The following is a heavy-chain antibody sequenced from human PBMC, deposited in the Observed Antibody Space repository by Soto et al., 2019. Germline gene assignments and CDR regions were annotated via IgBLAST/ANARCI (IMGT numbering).Heavy chain of an antibody. V-gene: IGHV4-61*08. CDR1: GYSINSDDY. Sequence: SETLSLTCTVSGYSINSDDYWGWIRQPPGKGLEWIGYIYYSGSTNYNPSLKSRVTISVDTSKNQFSLKLSSVTAADTAVYYCARVRLVRKMVVAATPDWWFDPWGQGTLVTVSS. CDR2: IYYSGST. D-gene: IGHD2-15*01. J-gene: IGHJ5*02. CDR3: ARVRLVRKMVVAATPDWWFDP.